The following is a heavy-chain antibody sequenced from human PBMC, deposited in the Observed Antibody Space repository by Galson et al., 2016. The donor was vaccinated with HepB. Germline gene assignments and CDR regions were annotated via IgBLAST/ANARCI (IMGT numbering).Heavy chain of an antibody. V-gene: IGHV3-30*19. CDR1: GFTFSRYG. J-gene: IGHJ4*02. D-gene: IGHD2-2*02. Sequence: SLRLSCAASGFTFSRYGMHWVRQAPGKGLEWVAVISYDGGDKHYADSVKGRFTVSRDNSKNTLFLQMNSLRAEDTAVYYCARDADIVKVPAAIRADYWGQGTLVTVSS. CDR3: ARDADIVKVPAAIRADY. CDR2: ISYDGGDK.